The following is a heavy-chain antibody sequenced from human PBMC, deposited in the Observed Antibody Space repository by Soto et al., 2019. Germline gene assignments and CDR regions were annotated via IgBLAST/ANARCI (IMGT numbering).Heavy chain of an antibody. J-gene: IGHJ4*02. CDR2: ISYDGSNK. CDR3: ARDYDVVVVAATAPLGLDY. CDR1: GFTFSSYA. D-gene: IGHD2-15*01. V-gene: IGHV3-30-3*01. Sequence: PGGSLRLSCAASGFTFSSYAMHWVRQAPGKGLEWVAVISYDGSNKYYADSVKGRFTISRDNSKNTLYLQMNSLRAEDTAVYYCARDYDVVVVAATAPLGLDYWGQGTLVTVSS.